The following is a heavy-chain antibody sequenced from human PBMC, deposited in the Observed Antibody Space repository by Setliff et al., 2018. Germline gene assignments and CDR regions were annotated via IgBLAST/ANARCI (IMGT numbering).Heavy chain of an antibody. D-gene: IGHD4-17*01. J-gene: IGHJ5*02. CDR2: ITNSGGTI. CDR3: ARDPNGDYVGSFDP. CDR1: GFTFSDYY. V-gene: IGHV3-11*01. Sequence: GGSLRLSCAASGFTFSDYYMSWIRQAPGKGLEWVSYITNSGGTIYYADSVKGRFTISRDNSRNILYLQMNSLRAEDTASYYCARDPNGDYVGSFDPWGQGILVTVSS.